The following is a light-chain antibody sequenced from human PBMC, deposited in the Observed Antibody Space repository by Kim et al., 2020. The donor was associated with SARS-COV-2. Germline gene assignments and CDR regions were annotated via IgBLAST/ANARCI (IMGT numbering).Light chain of an antibody. CDR3: QVWDSSSDHVV. Sequence: PGKTARITCGGNNSGSKSVHWYQRKPGRAPVLVIYHDSDRPSGIPERFSGSNSGNTATLTISRVEAGDEADYYCQVWDSSSDHVVFGGGTQLTVL. CDR1: NSGSKS. CDR2: HDS. J-gene: IGLJ2*01. V-gene: IGLV3-21*04.